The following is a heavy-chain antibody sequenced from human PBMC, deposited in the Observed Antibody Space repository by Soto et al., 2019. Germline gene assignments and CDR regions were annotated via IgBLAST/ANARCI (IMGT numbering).Heavy chain of an antibody. CDR1: GFTFGDYA. J-gene: IGHJ6*02. Sequence: PGGSLRLSCTASGFTFGDYAMNWVRQAPGKGLEWVGLIRGKPNGGATDYAASLKGRFTISRDDSRSVAYLQMNSLKTEDTAVYYCTRDFQGQYYYGMDVWGQGTTVTVSS. CDR3: TRDFQGQYYYGMDV. V-gene: IGHV3-49*04. CDR2: IRGKPNGGAT.